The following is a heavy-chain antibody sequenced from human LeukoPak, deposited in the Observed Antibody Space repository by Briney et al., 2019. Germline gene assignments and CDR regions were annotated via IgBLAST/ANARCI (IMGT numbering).Heavy chain of an antibody. CDR1: GFIFSDYY. Sequence: GGSLRLSCAVSGFIFSDYYMSWIRRAPGKGLECISYISGSGSAIYYADSLQGRFTISRDNAKNSLYLQMNSLRAGDTAVYYCARDRRVGGRSDAFDIWGQGTMVTVSS. CDR3: ARDRRVGGRSDAFDI. V-gene: IGHV3-11*01. CDR2: ISGSGSAI. D-gene: IGHD2-15*01. J-gene: IGHJ3*02.